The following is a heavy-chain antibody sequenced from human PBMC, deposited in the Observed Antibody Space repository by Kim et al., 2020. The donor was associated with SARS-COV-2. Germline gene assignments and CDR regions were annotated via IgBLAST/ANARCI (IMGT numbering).Heavy chain of an antibody. CDR1: GYTLTELS. Sequence: ASVKVSCKVSGYTLTELSMHWVRQAPGKGLEWMGGFDPEDGETIYAQKFQGRVTMTEDTSTDTAYMELSSLRSEDTAVYYCATGGSYGPPAGSYFDYWGQGTLVTVSS. CDR3: ATGGSYGPPAGSYFDY. V-gene: IGHV1-24*01. CDR2: FDPEDGET. D-gene: IGHD3-16*01. J-gene: IGHJ4*02.